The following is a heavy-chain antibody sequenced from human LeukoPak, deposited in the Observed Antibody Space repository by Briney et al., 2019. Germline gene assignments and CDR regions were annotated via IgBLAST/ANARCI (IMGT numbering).Heavy chain of an antibody. J-gene: IGHJ4*02. V-gene: IGHV3-23*01. D-gene: IGHD3-9*01. CDR2: IGGSGDST. CDR1: GFTFSSYA. Sequence: PGGFLRLSCAASGFTFSSYAMTWVRQAPGKGLEWVSAIGGSGDSTYYADSVKGRFTISRDNSKNTLYLQMNSLTAEDTAVYYCAKEADDWYPRPFDYWGQGTLVTVSS. CDR3: AKEADDWYPRPFDY.